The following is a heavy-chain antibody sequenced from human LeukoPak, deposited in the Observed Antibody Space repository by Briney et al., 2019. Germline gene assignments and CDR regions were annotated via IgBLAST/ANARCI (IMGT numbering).Heavy chain of an antibody. Sequence: KPSETLSLTCTVSGGSISSSSYYWGWIRQPPGKGLEWIGSIYYSGSTYYNPSLKSRVTISVDTSKNQFSLMLSSVTAADTAVYYCARGYNSRAYYPFNYWGQGTLVTVSS. J-gene: IGHJ4*02. D-gene: IGHD3-22*01. CDR1: GGSISSSSYY. CDR3: ARGYNSRAYYPFNY. CDR2: IYYSGST. V-gene: IGHV4-39*07.